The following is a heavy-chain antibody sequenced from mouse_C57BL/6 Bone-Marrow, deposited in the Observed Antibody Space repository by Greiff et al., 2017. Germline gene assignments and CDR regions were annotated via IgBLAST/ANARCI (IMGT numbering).Heavy chain of an antibody. J-gene: IGHJ2*01. CDR2: IHPSDSDT. D-gene: IGHD1-1*01. CDR3: AIDYYGSRDY. V-gene: IGHV1-74*01. CDR1: GYTFTSYW. Sequence: QVQLQQSGAELVKPGASVKVSCKASGYTFTSYWMPWVKQRPGQGLEWIGRIHPSDSDTNYNHTFKGKATLTVAKSSSTAYMLRRSLTSEDSAVYYWAIDYYGSRDYWGQGTTLTVSS.